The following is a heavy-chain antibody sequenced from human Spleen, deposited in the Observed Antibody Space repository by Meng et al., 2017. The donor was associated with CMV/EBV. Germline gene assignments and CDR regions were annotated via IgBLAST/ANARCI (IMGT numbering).Heavy chain of an antibody. D-gene: IGHD6-13*01. CDR2: IYVGDSDT. J-gene: IGHJ5*02. CDR1: NSFPKGW. V-gene: IGHV5-51*01. Sequence: NSFPKGWTGWVRQMPGKGLEWMGIIYVGDSDTRYSPSFQGQVTISADRSISTAYLQWSSLKASDTAIYYCARAHTVSSWLRPFLDLWGQGSLVTVSS. CDR3: ARAHTVSSWLRPFLDL.